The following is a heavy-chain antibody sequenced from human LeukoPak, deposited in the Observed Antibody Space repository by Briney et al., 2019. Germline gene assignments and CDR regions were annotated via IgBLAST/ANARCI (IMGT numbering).Heavy chain of an antibody. V-gene: IGHV3-21*01. CDR3: ARERGVRTYYYYYYMDV. D-gene: IGHD3-10*01. J-gene: IGHJ6*03. CDR2: ISTSSSYI. CDR1: GFTFSTYS. Sequence: GGSLRLSCAASGFTFSTYSMNWVRQAPGKGLEWVSSISTSSSYIYHADSVKGRFTTSRDNAKKSLYMQMNSLRAEDTAVYYCARERGVRTYYYYYYMDVWGKGTTVTISS.